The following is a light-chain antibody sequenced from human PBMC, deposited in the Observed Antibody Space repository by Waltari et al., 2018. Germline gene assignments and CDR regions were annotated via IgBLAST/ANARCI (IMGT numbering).Light chain of an antibody. V-gene: IGKV1-5*03. CDR1: QDSSRW. Sequence: DIQMTQSPSTLSASIGDRGTITCRASQDSSRWLAWYQQKPGKAPKLLIYKTSSLQSGVPSRFSGSGSGTEFTLTISSLQPEEFATYYCQQYSTYSLWAFGQGTKVEIK. CDR3: QQYSTYSLWA. CDR2: KTS. J-gene: IGKJ1*01.